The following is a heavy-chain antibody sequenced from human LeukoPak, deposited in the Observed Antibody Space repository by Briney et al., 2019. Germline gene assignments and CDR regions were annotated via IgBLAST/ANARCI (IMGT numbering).Heavy chain of an antibody. D-gene: IGHD3-16*01. J-gene: IGHJ5*02. CDR1: GFRLDNYW. CDR2: INEDGSKI. Sequence: GGSLRLSCEASGFRLDNYWMTWVRQAPGKGLEWVADINEDGSKIYSLDSVKGRFTISRDNAKNSLSLQLNTLRAEDTAVYYCTKSRFYDYVWGGSWGQGTLVTVSS. V-gene: IGHV3-7*05. CDR3: TKSRFYDYVWGGS.